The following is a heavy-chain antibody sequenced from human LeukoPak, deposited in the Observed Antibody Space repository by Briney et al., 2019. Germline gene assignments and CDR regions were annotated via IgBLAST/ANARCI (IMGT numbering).Heavy chain of an antibody. CDR1: GGSISIYY. CDR2: IYYSGGP. CDR3: ARGTVQQQLPIDY. V-gene: IGHV4-59*01. J-gene: IGHJ4*02. Sequence: PSETLSLTCTVSGGSISIYYWSWIRQPPGKGLEWVGYIYYSGGPNYNPSLKTRVTISVDTSKTQFSLKLSSVTAAATAVYYCARGTVQQQLPIDYWGQGTLVTVSS. D-gene: IGHD6-13*01.